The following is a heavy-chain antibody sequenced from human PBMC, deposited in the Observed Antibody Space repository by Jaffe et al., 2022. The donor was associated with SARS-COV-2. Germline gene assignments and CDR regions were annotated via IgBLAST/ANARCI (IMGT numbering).Heavy chain of an antibody. CDR3: TRPVFSPHYYYDSSGYYSKDAFDI. D-gene: IGHD3-22*01. CDR1: GFTFGDYA. V-gene: IGHV3-49*04. Sequence: EVQLVESGGGLVQPGRSLRLSCTASGFTFGDYAMSWVRQAPGKGLEWVGFIRSKAYGGTTEYAASVKGRFTISRDDSKSIAYLQMNSLKTEDTAVYYCTRPVFSPHYYYDSSGYYSKDAFDIWGQGTMVTVSS. CDR2: IRSKAYGGTT. J-gene: IGHJ3*02.